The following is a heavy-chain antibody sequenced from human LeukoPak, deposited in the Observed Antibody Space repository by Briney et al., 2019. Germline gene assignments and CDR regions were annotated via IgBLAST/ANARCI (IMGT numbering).Heavy chain of an antibody. D-gene: IGHD3-16*02. CDR3: ARKGTTYYDYIWGSYRDKYYFDY. CDR1: GGSISSSSYY. CDR2: IYYSGSP. V-gene: IGHV4-39*01. Sequence: SETLSLTCTVSGGSISSSSYYWGWIRQPPGKGLEWIGSIYYSGSPYYNPSLKSRVTISVTTSKNQFSLKLSSVTAADTAVYYCARKGTTYYDYIWGSYRDKYYFDYWGQGTLVTVPS. J-gene: IGHJ4*02.